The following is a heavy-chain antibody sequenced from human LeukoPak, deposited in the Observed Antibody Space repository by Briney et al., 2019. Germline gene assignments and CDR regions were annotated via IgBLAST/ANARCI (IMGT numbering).Heavy chain of an antibody. V-gene: IGHV3-30*01. J-gene: IGHJ4*01. CDR1: GFSFSSYA. D-gene: IGHD5-12*01. Sequence: GKSLRLSCAASGFSFSSYALHWVSQPPSKGIEWVAGVSFDGQIPYYADSVQGRFNVSRDDSKNTVFLQMNTLTADDTAVYYCAKARGYSGYDYFDYWGHGALVTVSS. CDR3: AKARGYSGYDYFDY. CDR2: VSFDGQIP.